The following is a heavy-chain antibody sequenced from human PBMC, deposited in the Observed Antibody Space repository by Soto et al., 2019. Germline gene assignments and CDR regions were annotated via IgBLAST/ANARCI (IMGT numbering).Heavy chain of an antibody. CDR2: ISSSGSTI. J-gene: IGHJ6*02. CDR3: ARDSRHYDFWSGYYFATARGGMDV. Sequence: GGSLRLSCAASGFTFSSYEMNWVRQAPGKGLEWVSYISSSGSTIYYADSVKGRFTISRDNAKNSLYLQMNSLRAEDTAVYYCARDSRHYDFWSGYYFATARGGMDVWGQGTTVTVYS. D-gene: IGHD3-3*01. V-gene: IGHV3-48*03. CDR1: GFTFSSYE.